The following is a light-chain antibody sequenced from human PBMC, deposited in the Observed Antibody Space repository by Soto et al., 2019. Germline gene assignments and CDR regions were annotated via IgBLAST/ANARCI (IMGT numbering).Light chain of an antibody. J-gene: IGKJ2*01. CDR1: QPVTSTY. V-gene: IGKV3-20*01. CDR2: HAS. Sequence: EIVLTQSPATLSLSPGQGVTLYCRASQPVTSTYFAWYLQKPGQTPRLLISHASTRATGIPDRFRGRGFGTEFTLTISSLEPEDFGVYYCQHFGTSPPYTFGQGTKLEI. CDR3: QHFGTSPPYT.